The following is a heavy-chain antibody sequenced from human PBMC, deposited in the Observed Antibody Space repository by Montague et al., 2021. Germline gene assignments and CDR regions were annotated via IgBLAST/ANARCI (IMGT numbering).Heavy chain of an antibody. D-gene: IGHD2-15*01. V-gene: IGHV4-39*01. Sequence: SETLSLTCTVSGGSISSASYYWGWIRQPPGKGLEFIGVIYYNGNTYHNPSLKSRVTVSMDTSKNQLSLKLSSVTAADTAVYYCARSLYCRGGSGYSGFDPWGQGTLVTASS. CDR2: IYYNGNT. CDR1: GGSISSASYY. CDR3: ARSLYCRGGSGYSGFDP. J-gene: IGHJ5*02.